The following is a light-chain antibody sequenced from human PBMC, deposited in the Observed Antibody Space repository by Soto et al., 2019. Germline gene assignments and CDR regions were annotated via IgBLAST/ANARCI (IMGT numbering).Light chain of an antibody. Sequence: DIQMTQSPSILSASVGDRVTITCRASQSINSQLAWFQQKPGKAPNLLIYKASSLESGVPSRFSGSGSGTEFTLTISSLQPDDFAAYYGQQYNTYPCTFGQGTKLEMK. CDR3: QQYNTYPCT. CDR2: KAS. J-gene: IGKJ2*02. V-gene: IGKV1-5*03. CDR1: QSINSQ.